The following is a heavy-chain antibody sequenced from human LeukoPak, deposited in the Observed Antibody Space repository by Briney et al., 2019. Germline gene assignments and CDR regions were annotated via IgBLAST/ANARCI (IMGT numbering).Heavy chain of an antibody. CDR3: SKDFRYSSG. Sequence: GGSLTLLCAPSGFTYNSYAMTWPRQARGKALEWVSGISASASGGFTYSADSVKGRFTISRDNSKNTLYLQMNSLRAEDTAVYYCSKDFRYSSGWGQGTLVTVSS. CDR2: ISASASGGFT. V-gene: IGHV3-23*01. CDR1: GFTYNSYA. J-gene: IGHJ4*02. D-gene: IGHD5-18*01.